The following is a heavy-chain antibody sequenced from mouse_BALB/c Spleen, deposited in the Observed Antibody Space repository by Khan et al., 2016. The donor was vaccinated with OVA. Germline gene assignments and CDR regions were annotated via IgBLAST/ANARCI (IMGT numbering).Heavy chain of an antibody. V-gene: IGHV5-12*02. CDR2: LSNRGTTT. D-gene: IGHD2-3*01. Sequence: EVELVESGGGLVQPGGSLKLSCATSGFTFSDYYMYWVRQTPEKRLEWVAYLSNRGTTTYYPDTVRGRFTISRDNVKNTLYLQMSRLESEDTAMYYCAREGDDGGLAYWGQGTLVTVSA. CDR1: GFTFSDYY. J-gene: IGHJ3*01. CDR3: AREGDDGGLAY.